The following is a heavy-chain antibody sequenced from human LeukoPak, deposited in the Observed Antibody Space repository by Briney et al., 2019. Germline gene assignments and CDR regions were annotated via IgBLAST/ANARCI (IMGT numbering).Heavy chain of an antibody. CDR3: ARDWVEYCSSTSCPVSFYFDY. CDR1: GFTFSDYY. Sequence: GGSLRLSCAASGFTFSDYYMSWIRQAPGKGLEWVSYISSSGSTIYYADSVKGRFTISRDNAKNSLYLQMNSLRAEDTAVYYCARDWVEYCSSTSCPVSFYFDYWGQGTLVTVSS. D-gene: IGHD2-2*01. V-gene: IGHV3-11*01. CDR2: ISSSGSTI. J-gene: IGHJ4*02.